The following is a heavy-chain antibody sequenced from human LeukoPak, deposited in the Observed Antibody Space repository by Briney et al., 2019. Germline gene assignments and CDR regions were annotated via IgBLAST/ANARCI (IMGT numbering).Heavy chain of an antibody. CDR2: INHSGST. CDR1: GGSFSGYY. D-gene: IGHD2-2*01. V-gene: IGHV4-34*01. CDR3: ATKYCTSTTCSWPRRTFFGF. Sequence: TPSETLSLTCAVYGGSFSGYYWSWIRQPPGKGLEWIGEINHSGSTNYNPSLKSRVTISVDTSKNQFSLQLNSVSAADTAVYFCATKYCTSTTCSWPRRTFFGFWGQGALVTVSS. J-gene: IGHJ4*02.